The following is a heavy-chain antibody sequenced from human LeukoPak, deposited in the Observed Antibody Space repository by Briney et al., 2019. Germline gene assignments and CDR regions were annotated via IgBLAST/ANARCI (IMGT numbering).Heavy chain of an antibody. J-gene: IGHJ3*02. CDR1: GFTFMTYN. CDR2: ISSSSGSI. CDR3: AREAVVVVYDAFDI. Sequence: PGGSLRLSCAASGFTFMTYNMNWVRQAPGKGLEWVSYISSSSGSIYYADSVKGRFTISRDNAENSLYLQMNSLRAEDTAVYYCAREAVVVVYDAFDIWGQGTMVTVSS. D-gene: IGHD2-15*01. V-gene: IGHV3-48*04.